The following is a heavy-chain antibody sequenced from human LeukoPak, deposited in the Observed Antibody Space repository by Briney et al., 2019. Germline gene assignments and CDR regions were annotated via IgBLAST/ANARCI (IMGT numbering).Heavy chain of an antibody. CDR3: ARCNYGSGSSGEFDY. CDR2: ISSSSSTI. V-gene: IGHV3-48*04. Sequence: PGGSLRLSCAASGFTFSSYAMSWVRQAPGKGLEWVSYISSSSSTIYYADSVKGRFTISRDNAKNSLYLQMNSLRAEDTAVYYCARCNYGSGSSGEFDYWGQGTLVTVSS. CDR1: GFTFSSYA. D-gene: IGHD3-10*01. J-gene: IGHJ4*02.